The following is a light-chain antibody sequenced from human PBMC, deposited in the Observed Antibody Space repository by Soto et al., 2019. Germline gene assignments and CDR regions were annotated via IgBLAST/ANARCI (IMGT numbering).Light chain of an antibody. V-gene: IGKV3-20*01. CDR2: GAS. J-gene: IGKJ5*01. CDR3: QQFGSTSIT. CDR1: QSISSLP. Sequence: ESVLTQSPGTLSLSPGERVTLSCRASQSISSLPLAWYQQKPGQAPRLLIYGASSRATGIPDRFSGSGSGTDFTLTISRREPEDFAVYYCQQFGSTSITFGQGTRLEIK.